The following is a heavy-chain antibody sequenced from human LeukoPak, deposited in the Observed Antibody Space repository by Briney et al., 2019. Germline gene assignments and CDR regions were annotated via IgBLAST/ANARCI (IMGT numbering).Heavy chain of an antibody. V-gene: IGHV3-48*01. J-gene: IGHJ5*02. Sequence: GGSLRLSCAVAGFTFSDHYMDWVRQAPGKGLEWVSYISSSSSTIYYADSVKGRFTISRDNAKNSLYLQMNSLRAEDTAVYYCARDSIAARPGGWFDPWGQGTLVTVSS. CDR1: GFTFSDHY. CDR2: ISSSSSTI. CDR3: ARDSIAARPGGWFDP. D-gene: IGHD6-6*01.